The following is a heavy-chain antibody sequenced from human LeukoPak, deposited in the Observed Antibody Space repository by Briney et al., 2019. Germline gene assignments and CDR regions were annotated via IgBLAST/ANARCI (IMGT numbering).Heavy chain of an antibody. V-gene: IGHV3-9*01. D-gene: IGHD5-18*01. CDR3: AKDGGYSYGDDAFDI. CDR1: GFTFDDYA. CDR2: ISWNSGSI. Sequence: GGSLRLSCAASGFTFDDYAMHWVRQAPGKGLEWVSGISWNSGSIGHADSVKGRFTISRDNAKNSLYLQMNSLRAEDTALYYCAKDGGYSYGDDAFDIWGQGTMVTVSS. J-gene: IGHJ3*02.